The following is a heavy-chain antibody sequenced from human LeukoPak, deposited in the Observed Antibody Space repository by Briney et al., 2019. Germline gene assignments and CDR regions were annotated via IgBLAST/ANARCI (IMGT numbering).Heavy chain of an antibody. CDR1: GGSISSGGYY. CDR2: IYYSGST. V-gene: IGHV4-31*03. D-gene: IGHD2-8*01. J-gene: IGHJ4*02. Sequence: ASETLSLTCTVSGGSISSGGYYWSWIRQHPGKGLEWIGYIYYSGSTYYNPSLKSRVTISVDASKNQFSLKLSSVTAADTAVYYCAREGVTGFDYWGQGTLVTVSS. CDR3: AREGVTGFDY.